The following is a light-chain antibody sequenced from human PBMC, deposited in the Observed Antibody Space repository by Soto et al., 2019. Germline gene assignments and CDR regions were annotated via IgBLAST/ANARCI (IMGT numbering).Light chain of an antibody. CDR1: RSNIGNNY. V-gene: IGLV1-51*01. Sequence: QSVLTQPPSVSAAPGQKVTISCSGSRSNIGNNYVAWCQQFPGTVPKLLIYNNNGRPSGTPDRFSGSASGTSATLTITGLQTGDEADYFCVTWDTSLRTGVIGGGTKLTVL. CDR3: VTWDTSLRTGV. CDR2: NNN. J-gene: IGLJ3*02.